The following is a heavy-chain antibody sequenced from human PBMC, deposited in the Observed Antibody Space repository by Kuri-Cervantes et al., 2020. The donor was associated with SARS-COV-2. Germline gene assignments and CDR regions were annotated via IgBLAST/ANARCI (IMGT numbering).Heavy chain of an antibody. CDR2: ISAYNGNT. D-gene: IGHD3-3*01. Sequence: ASVKVSCKASVYTFTSYGISWVRQAPGQGLEWMGWISAYNGNTNNAQKLQGRVTMTTDTSTSTAYMELRSLRSDDTAVYYCARTPDPDASYDFWSGYHYYYYMDVWGKGTTVTVSS. J-gene: IGHJ6*03. V-gene: IGHV1-18*01. CDR3: ARTPDPDASYDFWSGYHYYYYMDV. CDR1: VYTFTSYG.